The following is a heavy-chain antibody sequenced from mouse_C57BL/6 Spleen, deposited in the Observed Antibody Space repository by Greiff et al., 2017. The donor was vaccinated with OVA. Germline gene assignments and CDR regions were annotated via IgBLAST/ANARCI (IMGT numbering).Heavy chain of an antibody. CDR2: ISSGSSTI. Sequence: EVQVVESGGGLVKPGGSLKLSCAASGFTFSDYGMHWVRQAPEQGLEWVAYISSGSSTIYYADKVKGRFTISRDNAKNTLFLQMTSLRSEDTAMYYCARQGYGSTSAYYFDYWGQGTTLTVSS. CDR3: ARQGYGSTSAYYFDY. V-gene: IGHV5-17*01. J-gene: IGHJ2*01. D-gene: IGHD1-1*01. CDR1: GFTFSDYG.